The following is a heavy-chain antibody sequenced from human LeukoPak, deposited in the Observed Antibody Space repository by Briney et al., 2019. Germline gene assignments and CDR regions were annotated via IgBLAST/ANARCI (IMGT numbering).Heavy chain of an antibody. CDR3: AKDMRAAAGIDDDVGASNGMDV. CDR2: ISWDGGST. D-gene: IGHD6-13*01. Sequence: PGGSLRLSCAASGFTFDDYTMHWVRQAPGKGLEWVSLISWDGGSTYYADSVKGRFTISRDNSKNSLYLQMNSLRTEDTALYYCAKDMRAAAGIDDDVGASNGMDVWGQGTTVTVSS. J-gene: IGHJ6*02. CDR1: GFTFDDYT. V-gene: IGHV3-43*01.